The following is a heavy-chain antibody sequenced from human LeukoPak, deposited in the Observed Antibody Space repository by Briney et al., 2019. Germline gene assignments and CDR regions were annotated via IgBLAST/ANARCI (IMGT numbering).Heavy chain of an antibody. CDR3: GGDQEGYYGMDL. V-gene: IGHV4-59*01. CDR1: GDSMNNYY. J-gene: IGHJ6*02. Sequence: SETLSLTCTVSGDSMNNYYWIWIRQSPGKALEWIGHIYFSGSSNYNPSLKSRITISLDTSKNRSSLTLRTVTAADTAVYYCGGDQEGYYGMDLWGQGTTVTVSS. CDR2: IYFSGSS.